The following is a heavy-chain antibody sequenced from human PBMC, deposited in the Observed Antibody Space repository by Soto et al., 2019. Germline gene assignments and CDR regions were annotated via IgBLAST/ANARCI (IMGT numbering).Heavy chain of an antibody. CDR2: IYYSGSA. J-gene: IGHJ6*03. CDR1: SGSISSSDSF. Sequence: TSETLSLTCTVSSGSISSSDSFWAWIRQPPGKGLDWIGNIYYSGSAYYNPSLKSRVTISVDTSKNQFSLKMSSVTAADTAVYYCARVLRGYPFSYYYMDVWGKGTTVTVSS. D-gene: IGHD3-10*01. CDR3: ARVLRGYPFSYYYMDV. V-gene: IGHV4-39*01.